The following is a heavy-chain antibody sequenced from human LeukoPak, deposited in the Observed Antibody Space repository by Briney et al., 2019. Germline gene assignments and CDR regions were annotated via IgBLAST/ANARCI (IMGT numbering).Heavy chain of an antibody. V-gene: IGHV3-23*01. Sequence: GGSLRLSCAASGSTFSSYAMSWVRQAPGKGLEWVSAISGSGGSTYYADSVKGRFAISRDNSKNTLYLQMNSLRAEDTAVYYCARKWGATTGDYWGQGTLVTVSS. CDR1: GSTFSSYA. D-gene: IGHD1-26*01. CDR3: ARKWGATTGDY. J-gene: IGHJ4*02. CDR2: ISGSGGST.